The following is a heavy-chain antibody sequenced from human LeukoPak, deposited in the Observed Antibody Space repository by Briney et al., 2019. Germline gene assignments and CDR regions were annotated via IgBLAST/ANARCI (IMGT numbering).Heavy chain of an antibody. J-gene: IGHJ4*02. D-gene: IGHD1-26*01. V-gene: IGHV1-69*06. CDR2: IIPIFGTA. CDR1: GGTFSSYA. CDR3: AREVGGKFDY. Sequence: SVTVSCKASGGTFSSYAISWVRQAPGQGLERMGGIIPIFGTANYAQKFQGRVTITADKSTSTAYMELSSLRSEDTAVYYCAREVGGKFDYWGQGTLVTVSS.